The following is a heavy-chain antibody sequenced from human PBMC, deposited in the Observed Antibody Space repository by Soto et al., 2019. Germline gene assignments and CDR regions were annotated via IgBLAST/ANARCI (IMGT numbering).Heavy chain of an antibody. CDR1: GYTFTSYG. CDR3: ARGSHCSSTSCYEYYYYGMDV. J-gene: IGHJ6*02. CDR2: ISTYNGNT. D-gene: IGHD2-2*01. V-gene: IGHV1-18*01. Sequence: ASVKVSCKASGYTFTSYGISWVRQAPGQGLEWMGWISTYNGNTNYAQKLQGRVTMTTDTSTSTAYMELRSLRSDDTAVYYCARGSHCSSTSCYEYYYYGMDVWGQGTTVTVSS.